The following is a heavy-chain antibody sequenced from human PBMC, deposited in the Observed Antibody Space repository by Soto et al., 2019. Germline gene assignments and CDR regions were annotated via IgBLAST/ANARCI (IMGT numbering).Heavy chain of an antibody. V-gene: IGHV6-1*01. J-gene: IGHJ6*02. CDR1: GDSVSSNSAA. Sequence: SQTLSLTCAISGDSVSSNSAAWNWIRRSPSRGLEWLGRTYYRSKWYNDYAVSVKSRITINPDTSKNQFSLQLNSVTPEDTAVYYCARGEGSSRYYYYGMDVWGQGTTVTVSS. CDR2: TYYRSKWYN. D-gene: IGHD6-13*01. CDR3: ARGEGSSRYYYYGMDV.